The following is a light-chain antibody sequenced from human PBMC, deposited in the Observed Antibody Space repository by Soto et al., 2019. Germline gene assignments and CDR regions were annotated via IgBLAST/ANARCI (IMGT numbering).Light chain of an antibody. Sequence: DIQMTQSPSSLSASVGDRVTITCRASQSISSYLNWYQQKPGKAPKLLIYAASSLQSGVPSRFSGSGSGTDFTLTISSLQPEDFATYYGQQSYSTFHTFGGGTKVEIK. CDR1: QSISSY. V-gene: IGKV1-39*01. CDR2: AAS. CDR3: QQSYSTFHT. J-gene: IGKJ4*01.